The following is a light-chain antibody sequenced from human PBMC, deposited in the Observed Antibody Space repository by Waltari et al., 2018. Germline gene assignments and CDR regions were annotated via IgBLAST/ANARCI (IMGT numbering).Light chain of an antibody. CDR1: QSITNF. CDR3: QQSFSAPPMYT. Sequence: IQMTQSPSSLSASVGDRVIITCRASQSITNFLNCYQQKQGKAPNLLIYPASTLQSGVPSRFSGSGSGTDFTLTISSLQPEDFATYYCQQSFSAPPMYTFGQGTKLEMK. V-gene: IGKV1-39*01. CDR2: PAS. J-gene: IGKJ2*01.